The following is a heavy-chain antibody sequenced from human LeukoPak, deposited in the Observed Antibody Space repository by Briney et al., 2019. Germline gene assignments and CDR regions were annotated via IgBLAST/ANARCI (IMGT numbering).Heavy chain of an antibody. CDR2: IYYSGST. CDR3: ARGRITMIRGIIISGYFDY. CDR1: GGSISSSTYY. V-gene: IGHV4-39*01. J-gene: IGHJ4*02. D-gene: IGHD3-10*01. Sequence: PSETLSLTCTVSGGSISSSTYYWGWIRQPPGKGLEWIGSIYYSGSTYYNPSLKSRVTISVDTSKNQFSLKLTSVTAADTAVYYCARGRITMIRGIIISGYFDYWGQGALVTVSS.